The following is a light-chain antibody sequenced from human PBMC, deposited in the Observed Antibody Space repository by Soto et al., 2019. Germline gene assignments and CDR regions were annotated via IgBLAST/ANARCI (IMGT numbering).Light chain of an antibody. CDR2: DAS. CDR1: QSVGTW. J-gene: IGKJ4*01. Sequence: DIQLTQSPSTLSASVGDRVTITCRASQSVGTWLAWYQQKPGKAPQLLMYDASSLERGVPSTFSGSGSGTEFTLTISSLQPDEFATYYCQQYDSRSLTFGGGTKVEI. CDR3: QQYDSRSLT. V-gene: IGKV1-5*01.